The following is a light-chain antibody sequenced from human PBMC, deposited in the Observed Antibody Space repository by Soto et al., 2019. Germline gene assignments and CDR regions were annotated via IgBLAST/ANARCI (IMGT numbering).Light chain of an antibody. J-gene: IGKJ3*01. CDR2: DAS. CDR1: QNVSTY. V-gene: IGKV3-11*01. Sequence: EIVLTQSPATLSLSPGERATLSCRASQNVSTYLAWYQQKPGQAPRLLIYDASNRATGIPARFSGSGSGTDFPPTISSLEPEVFAVYYCKQRTNWLTFAPGPKGKI. CDR3: KQRTNWLT.